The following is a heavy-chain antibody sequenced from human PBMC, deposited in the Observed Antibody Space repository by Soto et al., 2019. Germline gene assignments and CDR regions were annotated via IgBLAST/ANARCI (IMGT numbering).Heavy chain of an antibody. CDR1: GGSISSYY. J-gene: IGHJ4*02. Sequence: SETLSLTCTVAGGSISSYYWTWIRQPPGKGLEWIGYIYYSGSTNYNPSLKSRVTISVATSKTQFSLKLSSVTAADTAVYYCAPRTTHTGNYWGQGTLVTVSS. D-gene: IGHD1-1*01. CDR3: APRTTHTGNY. CDR2: IYYSGST. V-gene: IGHV4-59*08.